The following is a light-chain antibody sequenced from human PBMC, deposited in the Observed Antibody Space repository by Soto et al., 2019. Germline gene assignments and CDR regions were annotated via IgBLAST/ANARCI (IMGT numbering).Light chain of an antibody. Sequence: IVLTQTPLSSAVTLGQPASFSCGSSESLVHSDAKTYLGWLHLRPGQPPRLLIYQISRRPPGVPDRFSGSGAGTNFTLKISRVEPEDVGIFYCMQASQLRTFGQGTKVEIK. CDR3: MQASQLRT. CDR2: QIS. J-gene: IGKJ1*01. CDR1: ESLVHSDAKTY. V-gene: IGKV2-24*01.